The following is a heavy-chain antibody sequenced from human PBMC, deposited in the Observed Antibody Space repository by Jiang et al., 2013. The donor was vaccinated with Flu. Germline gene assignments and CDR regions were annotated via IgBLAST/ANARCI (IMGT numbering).Heavy chain of an antibody. CDR3: ARVGDYRNYYYYGMDV. V-gene: IGHV4-59*01. CDR1: GGSISSYY. Sequence: GPGLVKPSETLSLTCTVSGGSISSYYWSWIRQPPGKGLEWIGYIYYSGSTNYNPSLKSRVTISVDTSKNQFSLKLSSVTAADTAVYYCARVGDYRNYYYYGMDVWGQGTTVTVSS. J-gene: IGHJ6*02. CDR2: IYYSGST. D-gene: IGHD4-17*01.